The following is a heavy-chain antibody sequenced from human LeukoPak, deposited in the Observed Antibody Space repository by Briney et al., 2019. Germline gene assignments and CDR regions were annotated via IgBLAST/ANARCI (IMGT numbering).Heavy chain of an antibody. CDR3: ARADIVGASV. V-gene: IGHV4-30-2*01. CDR2: IYHSGST. D-gene: IGHD1-26*01. Sequence: SETLSLTCTVSGGSISSGGYYWSWIRQPPGKGLEWIGFIYHSGSTYCNPSLKSRVTISVDRSKNQFSLKLSSVTAADTAVYYCARADIVGASVWGQGTLVAVSS. CDR1: GGSISSGGYY. J-gene: IGHJ4*02.